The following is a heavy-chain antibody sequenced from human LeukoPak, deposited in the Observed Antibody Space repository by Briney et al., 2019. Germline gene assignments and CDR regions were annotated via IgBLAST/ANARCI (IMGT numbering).Heavy chain of an antibody. CDR3: AREIEGRIYDTPLIDY. D-gene: IGHD3-22*01. CDR1: GGSISSYY. Sequence: SETLSLTCTVSGGSISSYYWSWIRQPAGKGLEWSGRIYTSGSTNYNPSLKSRVTMSVDTSKNQFSLKLSSVTAADTAVYYCAREIEGRIYDTPLIDYWGQGTLVTVSS. CDR2: IYTSGST. J-gene: IGHJ4*02. V-gene: IGHV4-4*07.